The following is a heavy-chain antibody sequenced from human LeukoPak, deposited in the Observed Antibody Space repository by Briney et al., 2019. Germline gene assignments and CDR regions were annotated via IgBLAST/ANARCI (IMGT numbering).Heavy chain of an antibody. Sequence: GGSLRLSCAASGFTFSSYGMHWVRQAPGKGLEWVAFIRYDGSNKYYADSVKGRFTISRDNSKNTLYLQMNSLRAEDTAVYYCASTRRYPLWSPQYFDYWGQGTLVTVSS. CDR3: ASTRRYPLWSPQYFDY. CDR2: IRYDGSNK. J-gene: IGHJ4*02. CDR1: GFTFSSYG. D-gene: IGHD5-18*01. V-gene: IGHV3-30*02.